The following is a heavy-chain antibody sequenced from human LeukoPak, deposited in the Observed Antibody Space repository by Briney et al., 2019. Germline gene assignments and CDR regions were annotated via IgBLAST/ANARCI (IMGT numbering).Heavy chain of an antibody. V-gene: IGHV1-2*06. CDR1: GYTSTGYY. J-gene: IGHJ6*02. CDR3: ARDLPAMYSISHYGMDV. CDR2: INPNSGGT. Sequence: ASVKVSCKASGYTSTGYYMHWVRQAPGQGLEWMGRINPNSGGTNYAQKLQGRVTMTTDTSTSTAYMELRSLRSDDTAVYYCARDLPAMYSISHYGMDVWGQGTTVTVSS. D-gene: IGHD2-2*01.